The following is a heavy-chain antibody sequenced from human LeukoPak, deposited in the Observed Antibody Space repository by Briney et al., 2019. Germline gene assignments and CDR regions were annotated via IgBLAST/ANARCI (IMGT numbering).Heavy chain of an antibody. J-gene: IGHJ4*02. Sequence: GGSLRLSCAASGFTFTSYWMTWVRQAPGKGLEWVSSISNSGLYTYYADSVKGRFTISRDNAKNSLFLQMNSLRVDDTAVYYCARDFPLTTVSDFLPDYWGQGTLVTVSS. D-gene: IGHD1-1*01. V-gene: IGHV3-21*01. CDR1: GFTFTSYW. CDR3: ARDFPLTTVSDFLPDY. CDR2: ISNSGLYT.